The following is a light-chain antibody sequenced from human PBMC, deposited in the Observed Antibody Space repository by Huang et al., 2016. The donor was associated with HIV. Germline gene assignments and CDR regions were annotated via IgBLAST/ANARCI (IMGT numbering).Light chain of an antibody. CDR3: LQYYSVPQT. V-gene: IGKV4-1*01. J-gene: IGKJ1*01. Sequence: DIVMTQSPDSLAVSPGERATINCKSSQTVLYSLNKKNYLAWFQQKPGRPPKLLIYRATTREAGVTYRFSGSGSGTDFTLTINNRQAEDVAVYFCLQYYSVPQTFGHGTKVEIK. CDR2: RAT. CDR1: QTVLYSLNKKNY.